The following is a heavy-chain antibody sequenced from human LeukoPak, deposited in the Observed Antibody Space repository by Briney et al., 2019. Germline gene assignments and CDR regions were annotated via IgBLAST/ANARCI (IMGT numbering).Heavy chain of an antibody. CDR3: ARARRYSSSWYFWN. D-gene: IGHD6-13*01. J-gene: IGHJ4*02. V-gene: IGHV3-53*01. Sequence: PGGSLRLSCGVSGFIVSRNYMSWVRQAPGKGLEWVSSIYTGGDTYYSDSVKGRFTISRDNSNNTLYLQMNSLRAEDTGTYYCARARRYSSSWYFWNWGQGTLVTVSS. CDR1: GFIVSRNY. CDR2: IYTGGDT.